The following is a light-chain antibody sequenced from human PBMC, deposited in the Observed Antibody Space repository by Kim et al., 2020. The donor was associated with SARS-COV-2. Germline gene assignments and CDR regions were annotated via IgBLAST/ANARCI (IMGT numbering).Light chain of an antibody. CDR2: AAS. CDR3: QQSNSNPLT. Sequence: ASVGDRVTITCRASQGISSYLTWYQQKPGKAPNLLIYAASSLQSGVPSRFSGSGSGTDFTLTISSLQPEDFAVYYCQQSNSNPLTFGEGTKVDIK. V-gene: IGKV1-39*01. CDR1: QGISSY. J-gene: IGKJ4*01.